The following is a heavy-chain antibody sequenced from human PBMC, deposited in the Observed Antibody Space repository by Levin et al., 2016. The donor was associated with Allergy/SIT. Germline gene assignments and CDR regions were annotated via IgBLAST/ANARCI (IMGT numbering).Heavy chain of an antibody. CDR3: ARAPDDSSGYYQNYYYYGMDV. V-gene: IGHV1-18*01. CDR2: ISAYNGNT. Sequence: WVRQAPGQGLEWMGWISAYNGNTNYAQKLQGRVTMTTDTSTSTAYMELRSLRSDDTAVYYCARAPDDSSGYYQNYYYYGMDVWGQGTTVTVSS. D-gene: IGHD3-22*01. J-gene: IGHJ6*02.